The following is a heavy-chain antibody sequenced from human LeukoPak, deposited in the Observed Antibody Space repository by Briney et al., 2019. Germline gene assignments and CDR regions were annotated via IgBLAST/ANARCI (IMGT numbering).Heavy chain of an antibody. J-gene: IGHJ4*02. V-gene: IGHV4-34*01. D-gene: IGHD2-15*01. Sequence: SETLSLTCAVYGGSFSGYYWSWIRQPPGKGLEWIGEINHSGSTNSNPSLKSRDTISVDTSKNQFSLKLSSVTAADTAVYYCARDSGYCSGGSCYGDFDYWGQGTLVTVSS. CDR3: ARDSGYCSGGSCYGDFDY. CDR1: GGSFSGYY. CDR2: INHSGST.